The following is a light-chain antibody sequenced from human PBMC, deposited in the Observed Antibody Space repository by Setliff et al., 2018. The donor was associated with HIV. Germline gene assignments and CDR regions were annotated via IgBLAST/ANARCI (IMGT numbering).Light chain of an antibody. V-gene: IGLV2-14*01. Sequence: QSALAQPASVSGSPGQSITISCTGTSSDVGAYNYVSWYQHHPGKAPKLIIYEVSYRPSGVSDRFSGSKSGNTASLTISGLQAEDEADYFCSSYTSSSTRVFGTGTKVTVL. CDR1: SSDVGAYNY. CDR2: EVS. J-gene: IGLJ1*01. CDR3: SSYTSSSTRV.